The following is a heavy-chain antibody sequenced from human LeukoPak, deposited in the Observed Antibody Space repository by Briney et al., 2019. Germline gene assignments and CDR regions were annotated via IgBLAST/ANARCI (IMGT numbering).Heavy chain of an antibody. Sequence: GRSLRLSCAASGFTLSNYGMHWVRQAPGKGLVWVSRINGDGSTTTYADSVKGRFTISRDNAKNTVYLQMNSLRAEDTAVYYCTRGGVDYWGQGTLVTVSS. CDR2: INGDGSTT. D-gene: IGHD3-10*01. CDR3: TRGGVDY. J-gene: IGHJ4*02. CDR1: GFTLSNYG. V-gene: IGHV3-74*01.